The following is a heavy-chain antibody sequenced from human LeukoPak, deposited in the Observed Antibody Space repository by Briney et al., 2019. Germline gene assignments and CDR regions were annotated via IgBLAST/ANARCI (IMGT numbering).Heavy chain of an antibody. Sequence: HPGGSLRLSCAASGFTVSSNYMTWVRQAPGKGLEWVSLIYSGSTTNYADSVKGRFTISRDNSKNTLYLRMNSLRVEDTAVYYCAKGPRPGSSGYPNLDHWGQGTLVTVSS. CDR1: GFTVSSNY. CDR2: IYSGSTT. CDR3: AKGPRPGSSGYPNLDH. J-gene: IGHJ4*02. V-gene: IGHV3-53*01. D-gene: IGHD3-22*01.